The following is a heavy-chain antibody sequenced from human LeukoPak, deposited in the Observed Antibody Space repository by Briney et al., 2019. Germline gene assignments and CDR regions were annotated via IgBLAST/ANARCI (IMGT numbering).Heavy chain of an antibody. J-gene: IGHJ4*02. CDR2: IHTSGST. CDR3: ARGGVVPAASGSFDY. Sequence: PSETLSLTCTVSGGSISSYYWSWILQPAGKGLQWIGRIHTSGSTNYNPSLKSRVTMSVDTSKNQFSLKLSSVTAADTAVYYCARGGVVPAASGSFDYWGQGTLVTVSS. D-gene: IGHD2-2*01. CDR1: GGSISSYY. V-gene: IGHV4-4*07.